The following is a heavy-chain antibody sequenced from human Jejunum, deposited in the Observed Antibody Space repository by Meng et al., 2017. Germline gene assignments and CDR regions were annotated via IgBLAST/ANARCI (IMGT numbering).Heavy chain of an antibody. CDR3: ARDSSLVGSSNWAFDY. D-gene: IGHD6-13*01. CDR1: GDTFTGNY. Sequence: QVQLVQSGAEVKTPGASVKVSCKASGDTFTGNYLHWVRQAPGQGLEWMGRINPNNGNTNYGQKFQGRVTMTRDTSISTAYIEVSGLRSDDTAVYYCARDSSLVGSSNWAFDYWGQGTLVTVSS. J-gene: IGHJ4*02. V-gene: IGHV1-2*06. CDR2: INPNNGNT.